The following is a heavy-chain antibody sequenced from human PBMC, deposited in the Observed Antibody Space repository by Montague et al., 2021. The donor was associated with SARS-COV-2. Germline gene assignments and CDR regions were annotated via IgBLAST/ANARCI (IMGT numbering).Heavy chain of an antibody. D-gene: IGHD5-12*01. V-gene: IGHV3-7*03. CDR3: ARDLRREWVRLTPYYYYGMDV. CDR1: GFTFSRFW. Sequence: SLRLSCAASGFTFSRFWMILVRQAPGKGLEWLANIKQDGSEKYYVDSVKGRFTISRGNAKNSLSLQMNSLRAEDTAVYYCARDLRREWVRLTPYYYYGMDVWGQGTTVTVSS. CDR2: IKQDGSEK. J-gene: IGHJ6*02.